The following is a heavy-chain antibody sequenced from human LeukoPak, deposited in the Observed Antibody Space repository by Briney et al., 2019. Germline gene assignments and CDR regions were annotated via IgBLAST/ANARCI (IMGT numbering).Heavy chain of an antibody. CDR2: IRSDGTA. CDR1: GLTFSSAW. Sequence: GGSLRLSCAASGLTFSSAWMHWVRQTPGKRLVWISRIRSDGTATYADSVRGRFTISRDNAKNTLYLQMNNLRAVDTGIYYCARDGSYKLDYWGQGALVTVSS. CDR3: ARDGSYKLDY. D-gene: IGHD1-26*01. V-gene: IGHV3-74*01. J-gene: IGHJ4*02.